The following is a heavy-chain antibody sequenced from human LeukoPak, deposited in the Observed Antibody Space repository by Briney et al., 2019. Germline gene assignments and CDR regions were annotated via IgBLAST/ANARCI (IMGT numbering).Heavy chain of an antibody. CDR1: GFTFAIHA. CDR3: AKDSYVSGRPLHTFDV. J-gene: IGHJ3*01. V-gene: IGHV3-23*01. D-gene: IGHD3-10*01. CDR2: ISGDGAST. Sequence: GGSLSLSCAASGFTFAIHAMTWVRQAPGKGLEWVSGISGDGASTHYAESVKGQFTISRDNSQNTLFLQMNSLRVEDTAIYYCAKDSYVSGRPLHTFDVWGQGTMVTVSS.